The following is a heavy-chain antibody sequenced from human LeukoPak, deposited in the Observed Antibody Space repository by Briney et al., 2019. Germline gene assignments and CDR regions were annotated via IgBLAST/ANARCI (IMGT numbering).Heavy chain of an antibody. Sequence: PSETLSLTCTVSGGSISSYYWSWIRQPPGKGLEWIGYIYYSGSTNYNPSLKSRVTISVDTSKNQFSLKLSSVTAADTAVYYCASCYGSGTTYYMDVWGKGTTVTISS. CDR2: IYYSGST. CDR1: GGSISSYY. J-gene: IGHJ6*03. CDR3: ASCYGSGTTYYMDV. D-gene: IGHD3-10*01. V-gene: IGHV4-59*12.